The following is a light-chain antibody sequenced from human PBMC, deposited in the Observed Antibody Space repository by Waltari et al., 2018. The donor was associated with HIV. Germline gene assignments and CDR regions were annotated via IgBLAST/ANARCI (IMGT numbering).Light chain of an antibody. Sequence: DIVMTQSPDFLAVSLGERATINCTSSRPVFYSSDNHNYLAWYLQRPGQSPKVLFFRASTRSFGVPHRFSGSGSGTDFSLTLSSLQAEDVGIYYCQQYFTVPPTFGGGTKVEI. CDR2: RAS. J-gene: IGKJ4*01. CDR3: QQYFTVPPT. V-gene: IGKV4-1*01. CDR1: RPVFYSSDNHNY.